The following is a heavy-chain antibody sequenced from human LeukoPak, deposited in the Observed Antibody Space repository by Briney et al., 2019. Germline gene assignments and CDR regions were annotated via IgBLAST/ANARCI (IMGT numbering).Heavy chain of an antibody. Sequence: PGGSLRLSCAASGFTFSSYSMNWVRQAPGKGLEWVSSISSSSSYIYYADSVKGRFTISRDNAKNSLYLQMNSLRAEDTAVYYCAKRADGCSGVSCYYYYMDVWGKGTTVTVSS. V-gene: IGHV3-21*01. D-gene: IGHD2-15*01. CDR3: AKRADGCSGVSCYYYYMDV. CDR1: GFTFSSYS. CDR2: ISSSSSYI. J-gene: IGHJ6*03.